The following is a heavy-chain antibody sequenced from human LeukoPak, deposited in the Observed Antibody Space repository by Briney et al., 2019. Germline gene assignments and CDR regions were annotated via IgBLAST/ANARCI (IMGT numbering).Heavy chain of an antibody. CDR3: ARHHPWYSSGWYSIDY. D-gene: IGHD6-19*01. J-gene: IGHJ4*02. Sequence: SETLSLTCNVSGGSISSSTYYWAWIRQPPGKGLEWIGSICYSGSTYYNPSLKSRVTVSVDTSKNQFSLKLSSVTAADTAVYYCARHHPWYSSGWYSIDYWGQGTLVTVSS. CDR1: GGSISSSTYY. CDR2: ICYSGST. V-gene: IGHV4-39*01.